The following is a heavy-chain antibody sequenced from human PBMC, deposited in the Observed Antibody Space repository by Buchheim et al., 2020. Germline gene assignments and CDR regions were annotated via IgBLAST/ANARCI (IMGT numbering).Heavy chain of an antibody. CDR2: INHSGST. V-gene: IGHV4-34*01. CDR3: ARGSGIAVAGTFDY. J-gene: IGHJ4*02. Sequence: QVQLQQWGAGLLKPSETLSLTCAVYGGSFSGYYWSWIRQPPGKGLEWIGEINHSGSTNYNPSLKSRVTLSVDTSKNQFSLKLSSVTAADTAVYYCARGSGIAVAGTFDYWGQGTL. D-gene: IGHD6-19*01. CDR1: GGSFSGYY.